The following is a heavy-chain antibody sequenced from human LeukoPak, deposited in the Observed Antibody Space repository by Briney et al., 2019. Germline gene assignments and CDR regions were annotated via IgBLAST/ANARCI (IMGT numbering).Heavy chain of an antibody. Sequence: PSETLSLTCAVSGGSISGYYWNWIRQPPGKGLEWIGHNYYSGSSSYNPSLSSRVTISVDTSKNQFSLRPSSVTAAHTAMYYCAGRLTYSYAIDYWGQGTLVTVSS. V-gene: IGHV4-59*01. CDR1: GGSISGYY. CDR2: NYYSGSS. D-gene: IGHD5-18*01. J-gene: IGHJ4*02. CDR3: AGRLTYSYAIDY.